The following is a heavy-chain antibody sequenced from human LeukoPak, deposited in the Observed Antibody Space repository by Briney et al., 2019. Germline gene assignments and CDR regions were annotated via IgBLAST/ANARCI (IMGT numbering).Heavy chain of an antibody. Sequence: PGGSLRLSCAASGLTFSSYAMHWVRQAPGKGLEWVAVISYDGSNKYYADSVKGRFTISRDNSKNTLYLQINSLRAEDTAVYYCARGLVAVAGDYFDYWGQGTLVTVSS. CDR1: GLTFSSYA. D-gene: IGHD6-19*01. CDR3: ARGLVAVAGDYFDY. CDR2: ISYDGSNK. V-gene: IGHV3-30*04. J-gene: IGHJ4*02.